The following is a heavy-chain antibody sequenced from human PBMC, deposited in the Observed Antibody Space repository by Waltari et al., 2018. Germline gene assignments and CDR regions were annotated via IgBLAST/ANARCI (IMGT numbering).Heavy chain of an antibody. CDR3: ARERHRLMEEGYLMALDP. CDR2: ISGNNGHT. J-gene: IGHJ5*02. Sequence: QVQLVQSGAGVQKPGASVKVSCKASGVTFSDHGVSWVPQAPGQGLEWMGWISGNNGHTNHAQKFQGRLIMTKDTSTTTVYMELTYLTSDDTAVYYCARERHRLMEEGYLMALDPWGQGTLVTVSS. D-gene: IGHD3-3*01. CDR1: GVTFSDHG. V-gene: IGHV1-18*01.